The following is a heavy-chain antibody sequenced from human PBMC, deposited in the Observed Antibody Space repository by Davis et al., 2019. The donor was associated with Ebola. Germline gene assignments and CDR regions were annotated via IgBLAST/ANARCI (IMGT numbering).Heavy chain of an antibody. V-gene: IGHV4-59*11. CDR2: IYYTGSA. CDR1: GVSISRHY. D-gene: IGHD3-16*01. CDR3: AERGGSV. Sequence: PSETLSLTCTVSGVSISRHYWSWIRQLPGKRPEWFGSIYYTGSAYYNSSLNSRVTISVDTSKNQFSLKLSSVTAADTAMYYCAERGGSVWGQGTLVNVSS. J-gene: IGHJ4*02.